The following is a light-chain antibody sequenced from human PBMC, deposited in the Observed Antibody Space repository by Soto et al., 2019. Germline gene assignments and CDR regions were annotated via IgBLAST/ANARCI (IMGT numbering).Light chain of an antibody. Sequence: DIQMTQSPSSLSASVGDRVNITCRASKSISSYLNWYQHKPGTAPKLLIYGASRLQSGVPSRFTGSGSRTDFTLIINRLQPEDFATYFCQQSNSSPYTFGQGTRLEIK. CDR2: GAS. CDR1: KSISSY. J-gene: IGKJ2*01. CDR3: QQSNSSPYT. V-gene: IGKV1-39*01.